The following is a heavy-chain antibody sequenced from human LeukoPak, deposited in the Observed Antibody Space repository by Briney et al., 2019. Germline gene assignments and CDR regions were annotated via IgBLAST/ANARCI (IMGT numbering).Heavy chain of an antibody. CDR3: ARSIGYSSSWYYYYYYGMDV. CDR1: GYTFTGYY. Sequence: ASVKVSCKASGYTFTGYYMHWVRQAPGQGLEWMGWINPSSGGTNYAQKFQGRVTMTRDTSISTAYMELSRLRSDDTAVYYCARSIGYSSSWYYYYYYGMDVWGQGTTVTVSS. CDR2: INPSSGGT. V-gene: IGHV1-2*02. D-gene: IGHD6-13*01. J-gene: IGHJ6*02.